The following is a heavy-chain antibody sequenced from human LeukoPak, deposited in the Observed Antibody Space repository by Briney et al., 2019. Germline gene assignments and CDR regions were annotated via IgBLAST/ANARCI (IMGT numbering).Heavy chain of an antibody. Sequence: GGSLRLSCAASAFIVSDKNMSWVRQAPGKGLEWVSVLYTGGDTFYADSVRGRFTISRDNFRNTVSLQMNSLRADDTALYYCAGGQMFTSGGFESWGQGALVTVSS. D-gene: IGHD6-19*01. CDR3: AGGQMFTSGGFES. CDR2: LYTGGDT. J-gene: IGHJ4*02. CDR1: AFIVSDKN. V-gene: IGHV3-53*01.